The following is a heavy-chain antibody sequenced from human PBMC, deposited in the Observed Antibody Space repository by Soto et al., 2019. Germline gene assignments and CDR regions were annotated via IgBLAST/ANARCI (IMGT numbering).Heavy chain of an antibody. Sequence: GGSLRLSCAASGFTFSSYAMSWVRQAPGKGLEWVSVISGNGATTYHADSVKGRFTISRDNSKNTLYLQMNSLRVDDTAVYYCTNLGLLTYCTSASCGAYWGQGTLVTVSS. CDR2: ISGNGATT. CDR1: GFTFSSYA. CDR3: TNLGLLTYCTSASCGAY. V-gene: IGHV3-23*01. J-gene: IGHJ4*02. D-gene: IGHD2-2*01.